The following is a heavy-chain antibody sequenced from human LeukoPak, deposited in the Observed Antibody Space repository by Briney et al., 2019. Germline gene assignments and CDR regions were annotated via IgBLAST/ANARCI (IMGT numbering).Heavy chain of an antibody. CDR1: GFTFSSYG. J-gene: IGHJ4*02. CDR2: ISYDGSKT. D-gene: IGHD2-15*01. CDR3: AKDPSYCSGGRCFGHAPGY. Sequence: GGSLRLSCAASGFTFSSYGMHWVRQAPGKGLEWVAVISYDGSKTYYADSVKGRFTISRDNSKNTPYLEMNSLRAEDTAVYYCAKDPSYCSGGRCFGHAPGYWGQGTLVTVSS. V-gene: IGHV3-30*18.